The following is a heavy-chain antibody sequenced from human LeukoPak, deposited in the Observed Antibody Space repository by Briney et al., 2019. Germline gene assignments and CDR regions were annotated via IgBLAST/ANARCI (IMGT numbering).Heavy chain of an antibody. CDR1: GFTFSSYW. V-gene: IGHV3-7*03. D-gene: IGHD3-16*01. CDR3: ARGGGLDV. CDR2: MNHNGNVN. J-gene: IGHJ6*02. Sequence: PGGSLRLSCAASGFTFSSYWMNWARQAPGKGLEWVASMNHNGNVNYYVDSVKGRFTISRDNAKDSLYLQMSNLRAEDTAVYFCARGGGLDVWGQGATVTVSS.